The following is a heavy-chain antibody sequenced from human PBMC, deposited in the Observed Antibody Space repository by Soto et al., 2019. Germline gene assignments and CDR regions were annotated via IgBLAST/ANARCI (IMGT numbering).Heavy chain of an antibody. J-gene: IGHJ6*02. V-gene: IGHV1-18*01. Sequence: GSAVKVSCKASGYTFTSNGISWVRQAPGQGLEWMGWISAYNGNTNYAQKLQGRVTMTTDTSTSTAYMELRSLRSDDTAVYYCARPFCIAVAGRYFYYGMYVWG. CDR2: ISAYNGNT. CDR1: GYTFTSNG. CDR3: ARPFCIAVAGRYFYYGMYV. D-gene: IGHD6-19*01.